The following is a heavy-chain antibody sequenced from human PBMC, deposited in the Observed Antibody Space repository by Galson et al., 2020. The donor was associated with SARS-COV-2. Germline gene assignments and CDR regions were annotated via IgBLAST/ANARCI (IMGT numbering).Heavy chain of an antibody. CDR3: GSELWFGPGMDY. D-gene: IGHD3-10*01. CDR2: IWYDGSNK. J-gene: IGHJ4*02. Sequence: GESLKISCAASGFTFSSYGMHWVRQAPGKGLEWVAVIWYDGSNKYYADSVKGRFTISRDNSKNTLYLQMNSLRAEDTAVYYCGSELWFGPGMDYWGQGTLVTVSS. CDR1: GFTFSSYG. V-gene: IGHV3-33*01.